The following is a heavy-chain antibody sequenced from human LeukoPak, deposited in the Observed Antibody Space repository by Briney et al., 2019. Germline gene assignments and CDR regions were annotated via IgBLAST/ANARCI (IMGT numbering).Heavy chain of an antibody. CDR1: GGTFSSYA. CDR2: IISIFGTA. CDR3: AAPVVGAFAFDI. J-gene: IGHJ3*02. Sequence: ASVKVSCKASGGTFSSYAISWVRQAPGQGLEWMGGIISIFGTANYAQKFQGRVTITTDESTSTAYVELSSLRSEDTAVYYCAAPVVGAFAFDIWGQGTMVTVSS. D-gene: IGHD1-26*01. V-gene: IGHV1-69*05.